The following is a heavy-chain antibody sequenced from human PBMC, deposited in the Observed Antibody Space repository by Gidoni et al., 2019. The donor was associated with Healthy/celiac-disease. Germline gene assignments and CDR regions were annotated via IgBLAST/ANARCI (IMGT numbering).Heavy chain of an antibody. J-gene: IGHJ2*01. Sequence: QVQLQASGPGLVKPSETLSLPCTRSGGSISSYYWSWIRQPPGKGLEWIGYIYYSGSTNYNPSLKRRVTISVDTSKNQFSLKLSSVTAADTAVYYCARRTVINWYFDLWGRGTLVTVSS. V-gene: IGHV4-59*01. CDR1: GGSISSYY. CDR3: ARRTVINWYFDL. CDR2: IYYSGST. D-gene: IGHD4-17*01.